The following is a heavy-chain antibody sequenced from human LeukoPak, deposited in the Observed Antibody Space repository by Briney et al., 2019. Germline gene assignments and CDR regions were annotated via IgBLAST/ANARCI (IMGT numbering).Heavy chain of an antibody. Sequence: EASVKVSCKVSGYTLTELSMHWVRQAPGKGLEWMGGFDPEDGETIYAQKFQGRVTMTEDTSTDTAHMELSSLRSEDTAVYYCATDKRGRYFDRLLYYWGQGTLVTVSS. CDR2: FDPEDGET. V-gene: IGHV1-24*01. J-gene: IGHJ4*02. CDR1: GYTLTELS. CDR3: ATDKRGRYFDRLLYY. D-gene: IGHD3-9*01.